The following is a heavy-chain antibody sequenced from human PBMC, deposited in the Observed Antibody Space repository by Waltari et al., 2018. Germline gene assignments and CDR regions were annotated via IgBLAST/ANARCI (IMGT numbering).Heavy chain of an antibody. CDR1: GFPFSSHS. Sequence: ELQLLAAGGGLVQPGGSLRLPCGASGFPFSSHSMLWVRQAPGKGLEWVSAISGSGDSAFYAEAVKGRFTVSRDNSKNTLFLQMNNLRAEDTAVYYCARDWRRSLEYLDWLLFDLDYWGQGTLVTVSS. D-gene: IGHD3-9*01. V-gene: IGHV3-23*01. J-gene: IGHJ4*02. CDR2: ISGSGDSA. CDR3: ARDWRRSLEYLDWLLFDLDY.